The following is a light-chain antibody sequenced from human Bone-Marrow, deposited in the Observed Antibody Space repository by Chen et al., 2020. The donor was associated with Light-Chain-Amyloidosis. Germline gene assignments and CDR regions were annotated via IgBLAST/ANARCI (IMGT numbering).Light chain of an antibody. J-gene: IGLJ3*02. CDR1: NIGSTS. CDR2: DDS. CDR3: QVWDRSSDRPV. V-gene: IGLV3-21*02. Sequence: SYVLTQPSSVSVDPGQTATIACGGNNIGSTSVHWYQQTPGQAPLLVVYDDSDRPSGIPERLSGSNSGNTATLTSSRVEAGDEADYYCQVWDRSSDRPVFGGGTKLTVL.